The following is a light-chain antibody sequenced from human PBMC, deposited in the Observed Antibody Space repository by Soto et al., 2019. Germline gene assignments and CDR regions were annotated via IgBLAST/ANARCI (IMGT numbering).Light chain of an antibody. CDR1: QNIDTY. V-gene: IGKV1-39*01. CDR3: QQSDNFPRT. Sequence: DIQMTQSPSSLSASVGDRVTITCRASQNIDTYLNWYLQKPGQAPKLLIYSAYSLQSGVSPRFSGDGSGTDFTLTISRLQPEDCATYYCQQSDNFPRTVGQGTTV. J-gene: IGKJ1*01. CDR2: SAY.